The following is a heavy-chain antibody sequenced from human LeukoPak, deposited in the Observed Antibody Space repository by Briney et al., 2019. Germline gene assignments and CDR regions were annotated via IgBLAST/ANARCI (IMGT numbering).Heavy chain of an antibody. V-gene: IGHV4-30-2*01. D-gene: IGHD3-16*01. CDR1: GGSISSGGYS. Sequence: PSQTLSLTCAVSGGSISSGGYSWSWLRQPPGKGLEWIGYIYHSGSTYYNPSLKSRVTISVDRSKNQFSLKLSSVTAADTAVYYCARRGKSDAFDIWGQGTMVTVSS. CDR3: ARRGKSDAFDI. J-gene: IGHJ3*02. CDR2: IYHSGST.